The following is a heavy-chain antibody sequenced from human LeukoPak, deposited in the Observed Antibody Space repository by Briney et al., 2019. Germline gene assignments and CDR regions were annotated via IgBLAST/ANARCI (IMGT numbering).Heavy chain of an antibody. J-gene: IGHJ3*02. V-gene: IGHV3-53*01. CDR2: IYSGGTT. CDR3: ASTRAGGTMAFDI. D-gene: IGHD3-10*01. Sequence: AGGSLRLSCAASGFTVSSNHMSWVRHAPGKGLEWVSVIYSGGTTYYADSVKGRFTISRDNSKNTLYLQMNSLRAEDTAVYYCASTRAGGTMAFDIWGQGTMVTVSS. CDR1: GFTVSSNH.